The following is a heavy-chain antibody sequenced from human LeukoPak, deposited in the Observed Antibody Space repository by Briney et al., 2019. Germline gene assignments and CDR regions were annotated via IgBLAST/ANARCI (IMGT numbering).Heavy chain of an antibody. Sequence: PSETLSLTCAVSGGSFSTYYWSWIRQPPGKGLEWIGEVNHSGSINYSPSLMSRVTMSVDTSMNQLSLKLTSVTAADTAVYYCTANPHRYGPLNYWGQGTLVTVSS. CDR1: GGSFSTYY. D-gene: IGHD5-24*01. CDR3: TANPHRYGPLNY. J-gene: IGHJ4*02. CDR2: VNHSGSI. V-gene: IGHV4-34*01.